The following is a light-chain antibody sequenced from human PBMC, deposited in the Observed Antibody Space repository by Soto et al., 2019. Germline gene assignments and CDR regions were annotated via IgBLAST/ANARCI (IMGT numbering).Light chain of an antibody. Sequence: SYELTQPPSVSVAPGKTARITCGGNNIGSKSVHWYQQKPGQAPVLVIYYDSDRPSGIPERFSGSNSGNTATLTISRVEAGDEADYYCQVWDSSSDRLVFGRGTKLTVL. CDR3: QVWDSSSDRLV. CDR1: NIGSKS. J-gene: IGLJ2*01. V-gene: IGLV3-21*04. CDR2: YDS.